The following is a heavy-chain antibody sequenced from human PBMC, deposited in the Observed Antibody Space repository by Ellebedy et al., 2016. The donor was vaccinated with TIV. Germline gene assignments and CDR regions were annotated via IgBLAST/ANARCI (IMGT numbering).Heavy chain of an antibody. J-gene: IGHJ4*02. V-gene: IGHV4-31*03. D-gene: IGHD3-22*01. CDR1: GDSISRGTNF. CDR2: IYYTGST. Sequence: SETLSLTXTVSGDSISRGTNFWSWIRQHPGKALEWIGYIYYTGSTYYNPSLKSRVTISVDTSQNQFSLKLRSVTAADTAIYYCARRSYDFDTTGSIPYLDYWGPGALVTVSS. CDR3: ARRSYDFDTTGSIPYLDY.